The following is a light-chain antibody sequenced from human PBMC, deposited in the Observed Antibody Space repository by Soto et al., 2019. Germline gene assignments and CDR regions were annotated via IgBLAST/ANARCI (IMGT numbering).Light chain of an antibody. CDR2: GAS. V-gene: IGKV3-20*01. Sequence: EIVLTQSPGTLSLSPGERATLSCRASQSVSSSHLAWYQQKPGQAPRLLIYGASSRATGIPDRFSGSGSGTDFTLTISSLQSEDVAVYYCQQYKQWPLTFGGGTKVDIK. J-gene: IGKJ4*01. CDR3: QQYKQWPLT. CDR1: QSVSSSH.